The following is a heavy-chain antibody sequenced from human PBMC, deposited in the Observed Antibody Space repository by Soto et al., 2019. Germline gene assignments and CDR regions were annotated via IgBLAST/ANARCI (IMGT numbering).Heavy chain of an antibody. D-gene: IGHD4-4*01. CDR3: ARHIKEKDDYSNYDDNYYYYYYMDV. CDR2: IYPGDSDT. J-gene: IGHJ6*03. CDR1: GYSFTSYW. V-gene: IGHV5-51*01. Sequence: GESLKISCKGSGYSFTSYWIGWVRQMPGKGLEWMGIIYPGDSDTRYSPSFQGQVTISADKSISTAYLQWSSLKASDTAMYYCARHIKEKDDYSNYDDNYYYYYYMDVWGKGTTVTVSS.